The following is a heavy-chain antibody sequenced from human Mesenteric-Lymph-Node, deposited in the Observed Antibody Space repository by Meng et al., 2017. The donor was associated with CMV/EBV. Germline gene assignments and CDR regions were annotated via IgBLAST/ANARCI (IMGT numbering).Heavy chain of an antibody. CDR3: ARSSITIFGVVMDYYYGMDV. Sequence: LSLTCAASGFTFSSYAMHWVRQAPGKGLEWVAVISYDGSNKYYADSVKGRFTISRDNSKNTLYLQMNSLRAEDTAVYYCARSSITIFGVVMDYYYGMDVWGQGTTVTVSS. CDR2: ISYDGSNK. D-gene: IGHD3-3*01. CDR1: GFTFSSYA. J-gene: IGHJ6*02. V-gene: IGHV3-30-3*01.